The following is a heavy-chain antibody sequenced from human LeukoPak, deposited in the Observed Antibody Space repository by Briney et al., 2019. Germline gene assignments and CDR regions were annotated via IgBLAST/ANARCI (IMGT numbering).Heavy chain of an antibody. V-gene: IGHV3-53*04. D-gene: IGHD5-12*01. Sequence: GGSLRLSCAASGFTVSSNYMSWVRQAPGKGLEWVSVIYSGGSTYYADSVKGRFTNSRHNSKNTLYLQMNSLRAEDTAVYYCARAMALRRDLVAYFDYWGQGTLVTVSS. J-gene: IGHJ4*02. CDR3: ARAMALRRDLVAYFDY. CDR2: IYSGGST. CDR1: GFTVSSNY.